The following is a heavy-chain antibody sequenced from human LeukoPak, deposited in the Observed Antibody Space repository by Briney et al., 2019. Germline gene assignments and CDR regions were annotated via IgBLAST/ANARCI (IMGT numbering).Heavy chain of an antibody. Sequence: GGSLRLYCAASGFSFSNYWMHWVRQAPGKGLVWVTRMNSDGSATYYADSVQGRFTISRDNAKNTLYLQMNSLRAEDTAMYFCAKGPNYFDSWGQGTLVTVSS. CDR2: MNSDGSAT. CDR1: GFSFSNYW. J-gene: IGHJ4*02. CDR3: AKGPNYFDS. V-gene: IGHV3-74*01.